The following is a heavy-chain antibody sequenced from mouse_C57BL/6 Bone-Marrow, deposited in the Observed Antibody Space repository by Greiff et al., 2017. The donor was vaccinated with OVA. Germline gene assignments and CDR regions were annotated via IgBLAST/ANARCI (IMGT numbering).Heavy chain of an antibody. CDR2: INPSSGYT. J-gene: IGHJ4*01. Sequence: VQVVESGAELARPGASVKMSCKASGYTFTSYTMHWVKQRPGQGLEWIGYINPSSGYTKYNQKFKDKATLTADKSSSTAYMLLSSLTSEDSAVYFCARIHYYGSSYAMDYWGQGTSVTVSS. D-gene: IGHD1-1*01. CDR3: ARIHYYGSSYAMDY. V-gene: IGHV1-4*01. CDR1: GYTFTSYT.